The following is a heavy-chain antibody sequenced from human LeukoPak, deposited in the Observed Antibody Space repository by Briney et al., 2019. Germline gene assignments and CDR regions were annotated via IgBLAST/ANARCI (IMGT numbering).Heavy chain of an antibody. J-gene: IGHJ4*02. Sequence: GGSLRLSCAASGFTFSSYGMHGVRQAPGKGLEWVAVIWYDGSNKYYADSVKGRFTISRDNSKNTLYLQMNSLRAEDTAVYYCARGPYYYDSSGYYYFDYWGQGTLVTVSS. CDR2: IWYDGSNK. CDR1: GFTFSSYG. D-gene: IGHD3-22*01. CDR3: ARGPYYYDSSGYYYFDY. V-gene: IGHV3-33*01.